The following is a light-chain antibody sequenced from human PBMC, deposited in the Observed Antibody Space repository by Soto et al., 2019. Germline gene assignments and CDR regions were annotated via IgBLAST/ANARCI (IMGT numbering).Light chain of an antibody. J-gene: IGKJ1*01. CDR1: QGISSY. Sequence: DIQLTQSPSFLSASVVYRFTITLRASQGISSYLAWYQQKPGKAPNLLIHTASTLQSGVPSRFSGSGSGTEFTLTISSLQPDDFATYYCQQYNSYSWTFGQGTKVDIK. CDR2: TAS. CDR3: QQYNSYSWT. V-gene: IGKV1-9*01.